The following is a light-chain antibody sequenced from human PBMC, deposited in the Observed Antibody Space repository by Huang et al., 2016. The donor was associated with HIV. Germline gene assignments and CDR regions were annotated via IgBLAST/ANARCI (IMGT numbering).Light chain of an antibody. V-gene: IGKV2-28*01. CDR1: QSLLHSNGYNY. CDR3: MQALETRRT. J-gene: IGKJ1*01. Sequence: DIVMTQSPISLPVTPGESASISCRSSQSLLHSNGYNYLDWYLQKPGQSPQLLIFLVSDRDSVVPDIFSGSGSGTNCTLKISGVQAEYSGVYYCMQALETRRTFGQGTKVEIK. CDR2: LVS.